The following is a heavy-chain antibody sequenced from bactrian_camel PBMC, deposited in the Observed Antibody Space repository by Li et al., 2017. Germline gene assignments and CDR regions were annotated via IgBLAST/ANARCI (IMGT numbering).Heavy chain of an antibody. D-gene: IGHD6*01. CDR2: IDMHGDI. Sequence: HVQLVESGGGSVQAGGSLRLSCAASGYTSINYRSTRYCMGWFRRAAGKEREAVACIDMHGDIVYADSVKGRFTAAKDNPKKTLSLQMSNLKPEDTGMYYCAAGPRLYGGSWSFPGWYKYWGQGTQVTVS. CDR3: AAGPRLYGGSWSFPGWYKY. V-gene: IGHV3-2*01. CDR1: GYTSINYRSTRYC. J-gene: IGHJ4*01.